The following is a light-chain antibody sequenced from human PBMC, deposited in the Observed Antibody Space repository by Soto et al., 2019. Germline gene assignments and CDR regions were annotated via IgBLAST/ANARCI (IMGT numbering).Light chain of an antibody. V-gene: IGLV2-11*01. CDR2: DVN. Sequence: QSALTQPRSVSGSPGQSVTISCTGTGSNVGAYNYVSWYQQHPGKAPKLMIYDVNKRPSGVPDRFSGSKSDNTASLTISWLQADDEADYFCCSYAGTYTGVFGGGTKVTVL. CDR3: CSYAGTYTGV. CDR1: GSNVGAYNY. J-gene: IGLJ3*02.